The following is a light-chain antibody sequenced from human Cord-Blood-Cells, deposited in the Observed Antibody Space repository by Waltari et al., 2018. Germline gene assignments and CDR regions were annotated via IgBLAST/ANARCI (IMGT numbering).Light chain of an antibody. J-gene: IGLJ2*01. V-gene: IGLV2-14*01. CDR1: SSDVGGYNY. CDR2: DVS. Sequence: QSALTQPASVSGSPGQSITISCTGTSSDVGGYNYVSWYQQHPGKAPKLMIYDVSKGPSGVSSRFAGSKSGNTASLTISGLQAEDEADYYCSSYTSSSTVVFGGGTKLTVL. CDR3: SSYTSSSTVV.